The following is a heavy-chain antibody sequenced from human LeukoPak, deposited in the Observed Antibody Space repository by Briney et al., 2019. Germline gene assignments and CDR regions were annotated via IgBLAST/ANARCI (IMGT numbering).Heavy chain of an antibody. CDR2: FDPEDGET. CDR1: GYTLTELS. CDR3: ATSIYIAVAGGFDY. V-gene: IGHV1-24*01. Sequence: ASVKVSCKVSGYTLTELSTHWVRQAPGKGLEWMGGFDPEDGETIYAQKFQGRVTMTEDTSTDTAYMELSSLRSEDTAVYYCATSIYIAVAGGFDYWGQGTLVTVSS. J-gene: IGHJ4*02. D-gene: IGHD6-19*01.